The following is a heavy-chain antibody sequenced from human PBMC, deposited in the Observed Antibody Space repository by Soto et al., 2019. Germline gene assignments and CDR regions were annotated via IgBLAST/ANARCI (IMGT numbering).Heavy chain of an antibody. CDR3: ARSIGGDFYDFRSDWYFDL. CDR1: GGSISSSSYY. Sequence: SETLSLTCTVSGGSISSSSYYWGWIRQPPGKGLEWIGSIYYSGSTYYNPSLKSRVTISVDTSKNQFSLKLSSVTAADTAVYYCARSIGGDFYDFRSDWYFDLWGRGTLVTVSS. V-gene: IGHV4-39*01. D-gene: IGHD3-3*01. CDR2: IYYSGST. J-gene: IGHJ2*01.